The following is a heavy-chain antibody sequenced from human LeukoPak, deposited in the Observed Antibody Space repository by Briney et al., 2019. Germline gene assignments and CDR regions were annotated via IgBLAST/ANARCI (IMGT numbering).Heavy chain of an antibody. CDR3: ANIGDSGYDWDY. D-gene: IGHD5-12*01. V-gene: IGHV3-23*01. J-gene: IGHJ4*02. CDR1: GFTFSTYA. Sequence: GGSLRLSCAASGFTFSTYAMSWVRQAPGKGLEWVSTISGSGGSTYYADSVKGRFTIARDNSKNTLYLQMNSLRTEDTAVYYCANIGDSGYDWDYWGQGTLVTVSS. CDR2: ISGSGGST.